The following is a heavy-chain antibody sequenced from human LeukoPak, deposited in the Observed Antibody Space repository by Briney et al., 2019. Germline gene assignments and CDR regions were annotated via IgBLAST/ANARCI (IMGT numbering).Heavy chain of an antibody. CDR1: GGSFGGYY. CDR2: INHSGST. D-gene: IGHD2-2*01. J-gene: IGHJ5*02. V-gene: IGHV4-34*01. CDR3: ARVSGTSWRSAWFDP. Sequence: PSETLSLTCVVYGGSFGGYYWSWIRQPPGKGLEWIGEINHSGSTNYNPSLKSRVTISVDTSKNQFSLKLSSVTAADTAVYYCARVSGTSWRSAWFDPWGQGTLVTVSS.